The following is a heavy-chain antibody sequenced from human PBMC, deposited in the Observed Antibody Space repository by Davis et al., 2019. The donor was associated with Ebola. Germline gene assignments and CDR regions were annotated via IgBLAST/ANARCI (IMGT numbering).Heavy chain of an antibody. J-gene: IGHJ5*02. V-gene: IGHV4-39*01. Sequence: MPSETLSLTCTVSGCSISSTSYYRGSIRQRTGKGPAWIGSIHYSGSTYYNPSLKSRVTISVDTSKNQFSLKLSSVTAADTAVYYCASRQAAPDRGPWFNPWGQGTLVTVSS. CDR1: GCSISSTSYY. CDR3: ASRQAAPDRGPWFNP. D-gene: IGHD6-13*01. CDR2: IHYSGST.